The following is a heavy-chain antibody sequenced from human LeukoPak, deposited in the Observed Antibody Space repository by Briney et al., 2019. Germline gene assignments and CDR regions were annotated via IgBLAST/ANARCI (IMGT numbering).Heavy chain of an antibody. J-gene: IGHJ4*02. D-gene: IGHD1-26*01. CDR3: ASDPTSGSYPPHPHY. CDR2: ISANNGTT. Sequence: ASVEVSCKASGYTFTSYGISWVRQAPGQGLEWMGWISANNGTTNYAQKLKGRATMTTAPSTSTAYMDLRTLRSDDTAVYDCASDPTSGSYPPHPHYWGQGTLVTVSS. CDR1: GYTFTSYG. V-gene: IGHV1-18*01.